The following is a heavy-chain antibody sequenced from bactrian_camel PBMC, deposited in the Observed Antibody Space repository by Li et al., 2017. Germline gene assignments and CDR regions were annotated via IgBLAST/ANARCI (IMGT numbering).Heavy chain of an antibody. CDR2: VDNIGIR. V-gene: IGHV3S61*01. CDR3: GAGYVPGWLLLRGGAIF. J-gene: IGHJ4*01. CDR1: GFAFGNFA. D-gene: IGHD3*01. Sequence: VQLVESGGGLVEPGGSLRLSYTTSGFAFGNFALAWLRQAPGKEREGVASVDNIGIRRYADSVKGRFTVSQDNAKNVLYLQMSALKPDDTAVYYCGAGYVPGWLLLRGGAIFWGQGTQVTVS.